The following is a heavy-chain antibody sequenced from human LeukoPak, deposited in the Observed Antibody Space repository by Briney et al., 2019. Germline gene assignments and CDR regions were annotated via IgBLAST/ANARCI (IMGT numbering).Heavy chain of an antibody. Sequence: GGSLRLSCAASGFTFSSYAMIWVRHAPGKGREWGSAISCSGGSTYYADSVKGRFTISRDNSKNTLYLQMNSLRAEDTAVYYCAKDLMVQGVIITPLFDYWGQGTLVTVSS. D-gene: IGHD3-10*01. CDR1: GFTFSSYA. CDR3: AKDLMVQGVIITPLFDY. CDR2: ISCSGGST. J-gene: IGHJ4*02. V-gene: IGHV3-23*01.